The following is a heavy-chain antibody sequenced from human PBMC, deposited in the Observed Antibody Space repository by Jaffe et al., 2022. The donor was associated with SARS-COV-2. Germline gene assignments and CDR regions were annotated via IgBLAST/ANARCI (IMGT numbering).Heavy chain of an antibody. Sequence: QVQLQESGPGLVKPSQTLSLTCTVSGGSISSGDYFWSWIRQPPGKGLEWIGYIYYSGSTYYKPSLKSRVSISVDTSKNQFSLKLSSVTAADTAVYYCARANSGWRLDYWGQGTLVTVSS. CDR2: IYYSGST. V-gene: IGHV4-30-4*01. CDR1: GGSISSGDYF. D-gene: IGHD5-12*01. J-gene: IGHJ4*02. CDR3: ARANSGWRLDY.